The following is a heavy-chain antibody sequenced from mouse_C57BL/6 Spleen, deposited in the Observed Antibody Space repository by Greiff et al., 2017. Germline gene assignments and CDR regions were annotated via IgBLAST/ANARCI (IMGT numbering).Heavy chain of an antibody. D-gene: IGHD3-2*02. Sequence: EVNVVESGEGLVKPGGSLKLSCAASGFTFSSYAMSWVRQTPEKRLAWVAYISSGGDYIYYADTVKGRFTISRDNARNTLYLQMSSLKSEDTAMYYCTRDSSGLLYAMDYWGQGTSVTVSS. CDR1: GFTFSSYA. V-gene: IGHV5-9-1*02. J-gene: IGHJ4*01. CDR3: TRDSSGLLYAMDY. CDR2: ISSGGDYI.